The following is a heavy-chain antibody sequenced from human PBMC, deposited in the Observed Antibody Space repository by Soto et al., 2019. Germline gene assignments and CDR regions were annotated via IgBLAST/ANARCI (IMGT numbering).Heavy chain of an antibody. CDR2: INHSGST. D-gene: IGHD6-13*01. Sequence: SKTLSLTCAVYGGSFSGYYWSWIRQPPGKGLEWIGEINHSGSTNYSPSLKSRVTISVDTSKNQFSLKLSSVTAADTAVYYCARDHTPLNSSSWYIWFDPWGQGTLVTVSS. CDR1: GGSFSGYY. J-gene: IGHJ5*02. CDR3: ARDHTPLNSSSWYIWFDP. V-gene: IGHV4-34*01.